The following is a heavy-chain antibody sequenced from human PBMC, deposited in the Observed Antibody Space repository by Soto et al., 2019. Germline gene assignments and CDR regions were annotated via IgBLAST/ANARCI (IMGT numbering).Heavy chain of an antibody. CDR1: GYTFTSYY. CDR2: INPSGGST. D-gene: IGHD5-18*01. Sequence: ASVKVSCKASGYTFTSYYMHWVRQAPGQGLEWMGIINPSGGSTSYAQKFQGRVTMTRDTSTSTVYMELSSLRSEDTAVYYCARDGTENKDTAMAIDYWGQGTLVTVSS. CDR3: ARDGTENKDTAMAIDY. J-gene: IGHJ4*02. V-gene: IGHV1-46*01.